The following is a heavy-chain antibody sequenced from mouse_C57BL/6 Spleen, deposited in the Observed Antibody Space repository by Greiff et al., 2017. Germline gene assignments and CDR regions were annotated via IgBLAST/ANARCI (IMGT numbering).Heavy chain of an antibody. CDR1: GFSLTSYG. V-gene: IGHV2-4*01. Sequence: VKLMESGPGLVQPSQSLSITCTVSGFSLTSYGVHWVRQPPGKGLEWLGVIWSGGSTDYNAAFISRLSISKDNSKSQVFFKMHSLQADDTAIYYCAILRDRDFDYWGQGTTLTVSS. D-gene: IGHD2-14*01. J-gene: IGHJ2*01. CDR2: IWSGGST. CDR3: AILRDRDFDY.